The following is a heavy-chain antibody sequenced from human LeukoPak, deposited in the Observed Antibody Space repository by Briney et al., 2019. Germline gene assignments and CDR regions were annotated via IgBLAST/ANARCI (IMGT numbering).Heavy chain of an antibody. V-gene: IGHV3-30*04. D-gene: IGHD6-13*01. CDR1: GFTFSTYA. CDR3: TRASGIAVFGF. CDR2: K. J-gene: IGHJ2*01. Sequence: TGRSLRLSCAASGFTFSTYAMHWVRQAPGKGLEWVAVKYYANSVRGRFTISRDNAKNSLYLQMNSLRAEDTAVYYCTRASGIAVFGFWGRGTLVTVPS.